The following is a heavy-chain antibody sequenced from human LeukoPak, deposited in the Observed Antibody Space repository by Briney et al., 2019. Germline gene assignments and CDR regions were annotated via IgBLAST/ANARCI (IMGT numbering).Heavy chain of an antibody. CDR1: GVSIRDSSDY. CDR2: ISYSGST. CDR3: VRHPRGGYSNGFDGFDI. J-gene: IGHJ3*02. V-gene: IGHV4-39*01. D-gene: IGHD5-18*01. Sequence: SETLSLTCTVSGVSIRDSSDYGGWIRQPPGKGLEWIGSISYSGSTYYNPSLKSRVTISVDTSKNQFSLKLISVTAADTAVYYCVRHPRGGYSNGFDGFDIWGQGTMVTVSS.